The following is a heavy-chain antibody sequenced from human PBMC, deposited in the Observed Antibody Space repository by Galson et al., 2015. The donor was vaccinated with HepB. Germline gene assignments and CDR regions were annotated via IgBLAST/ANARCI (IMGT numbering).Heavy chain of an antibody. CDR1: GDSISNPAYY. Sequence: TLSLTCTVSGDSISNPAYYWSWIRQSPEKGLEWIGYMYYSGGTDYNPSLRSRLTMSVDMSKNQFFLNLRSVTAADTAVYYCASHFFRHGWFVPWGQGTLVTVSS. CDR2: MYYSGGT. V-gene: IGHV4-31*03. J-gene: IGHJ5*02. CDR3: ASHFFRHGWFVP.